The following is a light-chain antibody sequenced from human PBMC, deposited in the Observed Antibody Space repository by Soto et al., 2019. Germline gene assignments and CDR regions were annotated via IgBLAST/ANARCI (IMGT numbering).Light chain of an antibody. J-gene: IGKJ1*01. CDR2: GAS. V-gene: IGKV3-15*01. Sequence: EIVMTQSPATLSVSPGERATLSCRARQSFGSNLAWYQQKPGQAPRLLIYGASTRAAGIPARFSGSGSGTEFTLTISSLQSEDFAVYFCQQYNNRWTFGPGTKVEIK. CDR1: QSFGSN. CDR3: QQYNNRWT.